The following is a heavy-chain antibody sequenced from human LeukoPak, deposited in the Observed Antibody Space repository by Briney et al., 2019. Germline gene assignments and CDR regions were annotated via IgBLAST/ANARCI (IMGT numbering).Heavy chain of an antibody. CDR1: GYSFTSYW. D-gene: IGHD3-9*01. CDR3: ARPRAVLRYFDWAHDYYFDY. Sequence: GESLQISCKGSGYSFTSYWIGWVRQLPGKGLEWMGIIYPGDSDTRYSPSFQGQVTISADKSISTAYLQWSSLKASDTAMYYCARPRAVLRYFDWAHDYYFDYWGQGTLVTVSS. V-gene: IGHV5-51*01. J-gene: IGHJ4*02. CDR2: IYPGDSDT.